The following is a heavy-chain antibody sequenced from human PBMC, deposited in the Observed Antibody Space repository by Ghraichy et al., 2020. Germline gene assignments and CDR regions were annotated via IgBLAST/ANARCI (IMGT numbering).Heavy chain of an antibody. V-gene: IGHV1-8*01. Sequence: ASVKVSCKASGYTFTSYDINWARQATGQGLEWMGWMNPNSGNTGYAQKFQGRVTMTRNTSISTAYMELSSLRSEDTAVYYCATLAAAGTYYYYYGMDVWGQGTTVTVSS. J-gene: IGHJ6*02. CDR2: MNPNSGNT. CDR1: GYTFTSYD. D-gene: IGHD6-13*01. CDR3: ATLAAAGTYYYYYGMDV.